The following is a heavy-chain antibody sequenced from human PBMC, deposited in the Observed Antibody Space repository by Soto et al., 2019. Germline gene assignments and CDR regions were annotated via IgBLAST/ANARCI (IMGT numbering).Heavy chain of an antibody. V-gene: IGHV1-69*13. CDR3: ARGQGYCSGGICYSYYYGMDV. J-gene: IGHJ6*02. CDR1: GSTLSRDA. D-gene: IGHD2-15*01. CDR2: IIPTSGTA. Sequence: GASVKFSCKASGSTLSRDAFSWNRQAPGQPLARRGGIIPTSGTAGYAQKFQGRATITAYESTSRAYMELSSLTSEDTAVYFCARGQGYCSGGICYSYYYGMDVWGQGNTVT.